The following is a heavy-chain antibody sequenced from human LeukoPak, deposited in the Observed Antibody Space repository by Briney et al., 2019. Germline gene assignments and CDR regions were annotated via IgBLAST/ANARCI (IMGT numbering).Heavy chain of an antibody. V-gene: IGHV4-59*01. CDR3: ASSGLGGNYDFWSGYYTSDAFDI. CDR1: GGSISDYF. J-gene: IGHJ3*02. D-gene: IGHD3-3*01. CDR2: IYYSGST. Sequence: PSETLSLTCTVSGGSISDYFWSWIRQPPGKGLEWIGYIYYSGSTNYNPSLKSRVTISVDTSKNQFSLKLSSVTAADAAVYYCASSGLGGNYDFWSGYYTSDAFDIWGQGTMVTVSS.